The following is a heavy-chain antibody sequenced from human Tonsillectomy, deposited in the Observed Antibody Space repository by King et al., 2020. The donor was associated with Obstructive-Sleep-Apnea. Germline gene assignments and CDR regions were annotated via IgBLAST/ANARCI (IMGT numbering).Heavy chain of an antibody. V-gene: IGHV1-58*02. D-gene: IGHD2-2*01. CDR1: GFTFTSSA. J-gene: IGHJ6*02. CDR3: AADPGYCSSTSCYRYYYYGMDV. CDR2: IFVGSGKT. Sequence: QLVQSWPEVKKPWTSVKVSCKASGFTFTSSAIQWGRQALGQRLEWIGWIFVGSGKTNYAQKCQGRVTITRDMSTSTAYMELSSLGSEDTDVDYCAADPGYCSSTSCYRYYYYGMDVWGQGTTVTVSS.